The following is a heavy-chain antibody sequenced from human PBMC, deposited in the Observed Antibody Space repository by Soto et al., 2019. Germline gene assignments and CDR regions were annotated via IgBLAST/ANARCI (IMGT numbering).Heavy chain of an antibody. J-gene: IGHJ5*02. V-gene: IGHV4-34*01. CDR3: ASRSWVYYGSGTSAAVT. D-gene: IGHD3-10*01. Sequence: QVQLQQWGAGLLKPSETLSLTCAVYGESFSTYYWSWIRQPPGKGLEWIGEINHSGSANYNPSLKSRVTISVDTSMPQFSLKLSSVTAADTAVYYCASRSWVYYGSGTSAAVTWGQGTLVTVSS. CDR1: GESFSTYY. CDR2: INHSGSA.